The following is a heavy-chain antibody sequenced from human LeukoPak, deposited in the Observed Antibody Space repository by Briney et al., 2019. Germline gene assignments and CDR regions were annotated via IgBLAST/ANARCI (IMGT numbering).Heavy chain of an antibody. J-gene: IGHJ3*02. V-gene: IGHV4-59*08. Sequence: SETLSLTCTVSGGSISSYYWSWIRQPPGKGLEWIGYIYYSGSTNYNPSLKSRVTISVGTSKNQFSLKLSSVTAADTAVYYCARLRGHCSSTSCYWAHDAFDIWGQGTMVTVSS. CDR2: IYYSGST. D-gene: IGHD2-2*01. CDR1: GGSISSYY. CDR3: ARLRGHCSSTSCYWAHDAFDI.